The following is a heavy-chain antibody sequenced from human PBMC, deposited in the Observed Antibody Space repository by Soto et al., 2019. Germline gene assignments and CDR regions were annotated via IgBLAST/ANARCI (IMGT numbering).Heavy chain of an antibody. CDR3: AKGGCPYYYYYGMDV. Sequence: EVQLVESGGGLVQPGRSLRLSCAASGFTFDDYAMHWVRQAPGKGLEWVSGISWNSGSIGYADSVKGRFTISRDNAKNPQYLQMNSLGAEYTALYYCAKGGCPYYYYYGMDVWGQGPTVTVSS. CDR1: GFTFDDYA. V-gene: IGHV3-9*01. CDR2: ISWNSGSI. D-gene: IGHD6-19*01. J-gene: IGHJ6*02.